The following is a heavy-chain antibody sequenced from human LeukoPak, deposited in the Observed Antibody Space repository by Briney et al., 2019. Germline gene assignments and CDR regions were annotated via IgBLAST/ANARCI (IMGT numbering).Heavy chain of an antibody. D-gene: IGHD6-13*01. Sequence: PSETLSLTCTVSGGSISSYYWSWIRQPAGKGLEWIGRIYTSGSTNYNPSLKSRVTMSIDTSKNQFSLKLGSVTAADTAVYYCARSIAAAGLDWFDPWGQGTLVTVSS. CDR2: IYTSGST. V-gene: IGHV4-4*07. CDR3: ARSIAAAGLDWFDP. CDR1: GGSISSYY. J-gene: IGHJ5*02.